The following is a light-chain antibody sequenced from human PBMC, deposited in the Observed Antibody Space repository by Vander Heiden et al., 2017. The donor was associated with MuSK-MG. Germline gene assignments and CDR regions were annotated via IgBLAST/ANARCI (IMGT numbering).Light chain of an antibody. CDR1: QSINNF. CDR3: QQSDSTPST. Sequence: DIQMPQSPSSLSAFVGDRVTITCRPSQSINNFLNWYQQKPGKAPKLLIYAASSLQSGVPSRFSGSGSGTDFTLTISRLQHEDFATYYCQQSDSTPSTFGQGTKLEIK. J-gene: IGKJ2*01. V-gene: IGKV1-39*01. CDR2: AAS.